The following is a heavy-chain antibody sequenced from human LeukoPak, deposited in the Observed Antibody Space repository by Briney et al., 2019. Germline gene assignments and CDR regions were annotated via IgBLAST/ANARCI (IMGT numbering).Heavy chain of an antibody. CDR1: GYTFTTYG. Sequence: ASVKVSCKASGYTFTTYGISWLRQAPGQGVEWMGWISAYNGDTNYAQKLKVSVTITTDTSTSTSYMELRSLRSHDTAVYYCARGRYCSSTSCYKVYYYYMDVWGKGTTVTVSS. CDR3: ARGRYCSSTSCYKVYYYYMDV. V-gene: IGHV1-18*01. CDR2: ISAYNGDT. D-gene: IGHD2-2*02. J-gene: IGHJ6*03.